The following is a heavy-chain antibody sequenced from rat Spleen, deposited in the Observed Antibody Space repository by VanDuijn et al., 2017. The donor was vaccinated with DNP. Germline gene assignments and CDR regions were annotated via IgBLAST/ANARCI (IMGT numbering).Heavy chain of an antibody. CDR3: ATNYGGYPRDY. J-gene: IGHJ2*01. V-gene: IGHV5-25*01. D-gene: IGHD1-11*01. CDR1: GFTFSSFA. CDR2: ITSGGSNT. Sequence: EVQLVESGGGLVQPGRSLKLSCAASGFTFSSFAMAWVRQAPKKGLEWVATITSGGSNTYYPDSVKGRFTISRDNAKSTLYLQMDSLRSEDTATYYCATNYGGYPRDYWGQGVMVTVSS.